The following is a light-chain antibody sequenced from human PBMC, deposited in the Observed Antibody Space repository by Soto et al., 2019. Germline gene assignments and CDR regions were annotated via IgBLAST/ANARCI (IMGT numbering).Light chain of an antibody. J-gene: IGKJ1*01. V-gene: IGKV3-20*01. Sequence: ILLTQSPGTLSLSPGDRATLSCRASQSVSNKYLAWYQQKPGQAPRLLIYGASSRATGIPARFSGSGSGTDFTLTISRLEPEDFAVYYCQQYGSSHWTFGQGTKVDIK. CDR3: QQYGSSHWT. CDR1: QSVSNKY. CDR2: GAS.